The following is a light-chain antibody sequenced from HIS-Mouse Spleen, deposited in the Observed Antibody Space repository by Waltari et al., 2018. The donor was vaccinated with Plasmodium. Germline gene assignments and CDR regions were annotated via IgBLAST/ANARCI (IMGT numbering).Light chain of an antibody. V-gene: IGKV3-15*01. CDR2: GAS. J-gene: IGKJ3*01. CDR1: QSVSSN. Sequence: EIVMTQSPATLSVPPGERATLSCRARQSVSSNLAWYQKKPGQAPRLRIYGASTRATGIPARFSGSGSGTEFTLTISSLQSEDFAVYYCQQYNNWPFTFGPGTKVDIK. CDR3: QQYNNWPFT.